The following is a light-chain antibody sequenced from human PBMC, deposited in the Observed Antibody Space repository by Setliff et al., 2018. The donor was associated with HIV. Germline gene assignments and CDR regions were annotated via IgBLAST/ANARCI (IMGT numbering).Light chain of an antibody. CDR2: EVT. Sequence: QSALTQSASVSGSPGQSITISCTGTSSDVGGYNYVSWYQQHPGKAPKLMIYEVTKGPSGVSSRFSGSKSGNTASLTISGLQLEDESDYYCCSFTSSNTYVFGTGTKV. CDR3: CSFTSSNTYV. CDR1: SSDVGGYNY. V-gene: IGLV2-14*01. J-gene: IGLJ1*01.